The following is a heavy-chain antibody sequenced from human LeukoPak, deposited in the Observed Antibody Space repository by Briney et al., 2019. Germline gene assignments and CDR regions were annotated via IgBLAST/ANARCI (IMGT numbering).Heavy chain of an antibody. V-gene: IGHV1-2*04. CDR2: INPNSGGT. CDR1: GYTFTSYV. J-gene: IGHJ4*02. D-gene: IGHD4-17*01. Sequence: ASVKLSCKASGYTFTSYVMHWVRQAPGQGLEWMGWINPNSGGTNYAQKFRGWVTMTRDTSLSTVYMEVSRLRSDDTAVYYCARDGATVATPFFDYWGQGTLVTVSS. CDR3: ARDGATVATPFFDY.